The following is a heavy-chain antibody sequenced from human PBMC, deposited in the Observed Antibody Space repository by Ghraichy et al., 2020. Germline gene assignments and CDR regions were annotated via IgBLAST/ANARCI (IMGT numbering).Heavy chain of an antibody. CDR2: IDSRSSTI. Sequence: LSLTCAASGFTFSSYYMNWVRQAPGKGLEWVSHIDSRSSTIYYADSVKGRFIISRDNAKNSLYLQMNSLRDGDTAVYYCARDRSYYYMDVWSIGTTVTVTS. CDR1: GFTFSSYY. J-gene: IGHJ6*03. CDR3: ARDRSYYYMDV. V-gene: IGHV3-48*02.